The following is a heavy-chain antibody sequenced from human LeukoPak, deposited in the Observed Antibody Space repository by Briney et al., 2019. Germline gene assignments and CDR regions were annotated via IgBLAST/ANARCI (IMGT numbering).Heavy chain of an antibody. J-gene: IGHJ2*01. CDR2: IYYSGST. V-gene: IGHV4-39*07. CDR3: ASDVLTTYYRYFDL. CDR1: GFTFSSYA. Sequence: GSLRLSCAASGFTFSSYAMSWVRQPPGKGLEWIGSIYYSGSTYYSPSLKSRVTISLDTSKNQFSLKLSSVTAADTAMYYCASDVLTTYYRYFDLWGRGTLVTVSS. D-gene: IGHD3-9*01.